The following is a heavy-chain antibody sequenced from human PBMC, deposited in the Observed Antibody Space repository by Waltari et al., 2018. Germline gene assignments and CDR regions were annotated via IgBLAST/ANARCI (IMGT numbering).Heavy chain of an antibody. V-gene: IGHV4-39*01. J-gene: IGHJ5*02. D-gene: IGHD3-3*01. CDR1: GGSIRSNTDY. CDR3: ARRTGYYDFPFDP. CDR2: IYHSGST. Sequence: QLQLQESGPGLVKPSETLSLTCTVSGGSIRSNTDYWGWFRQPPGKGLEWIGTIYHSGSTYYNPSLKSRVTISVDTSKNQFSLKLGSVTAADTAVYYCARRTGYYDFPFDPWGQGTLVTVSS.